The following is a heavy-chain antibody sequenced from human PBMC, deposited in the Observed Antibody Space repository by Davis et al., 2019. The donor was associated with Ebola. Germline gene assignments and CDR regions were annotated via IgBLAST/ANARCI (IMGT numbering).Heavy chain of an antibody. CDR2: ISGSGGST. CDR1: GFTFSSYA. V-gene: IGHV3-23*01. J-gene: IGHJ5*02. CDR3: AKGQKWFDP. Sequence: GESLKISCVASGFTFSSYAMSWVRQAPGKGLEWVSAISGSGGSTYYADSVKGRFTISRDNSKNTLYLQMNSLRAEDTAVYYCAKGQKWFDPWGQGTLVTVSS.